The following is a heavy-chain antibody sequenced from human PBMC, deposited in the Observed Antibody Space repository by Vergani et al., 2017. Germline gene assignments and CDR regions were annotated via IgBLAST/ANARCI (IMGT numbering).Heavy chain of an antibody. D-gene: IGHD1-1*01. CDR3: ARHTTYTDS. Sequence: EVELFHSGPEMRTPGESLKISCKGSEYSFGNYWIGWVRQMPGKGLEWMGIIYPADSDTRYSPSFQGQVTISADKSISTAFLQWDSLKASDTALYYCARHTTYTDSWGQGTLVTVSS. CDR2: IYPADSDT. J-gene: IGHJ4*02. V-gene: IGHV5-51*01. CDR1: EYSFGNYW.